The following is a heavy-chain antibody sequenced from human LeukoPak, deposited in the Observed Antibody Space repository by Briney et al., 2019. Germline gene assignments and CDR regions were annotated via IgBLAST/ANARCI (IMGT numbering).Heavy chain of an antibody. V-gene: IGHV3-23*01. Sequence: GGSLRLPCAASGFTFSSYVMSWVRQTPGKGLEWVSYISASGATTYFADSVKGRFTISRDNSKNTLYLQMNSLRAEDTAVYYCAKGRPYGDYVSDFDYWGQGTLVTVSS. CDR2: ISASGATT. CDR1: GFTFSSYV. CDR3: AKGRPYGDYVSDFDY. J-gene: IGHJ4*02. D-gene: IGHD4-17*01.